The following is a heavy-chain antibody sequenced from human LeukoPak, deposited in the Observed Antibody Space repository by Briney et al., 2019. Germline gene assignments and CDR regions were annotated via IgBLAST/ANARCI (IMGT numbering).Heavy chain of an antibody. Sequence: PSETLSLTCTVSGRSIGTYYWNWIRQPPGKGLEWIGYIYYSGSTNYNPSLKSRVTISVDTSKNQFSLKLSSVTAADTAVYYCASLDAFDIWGQGTMVTVSS. J-gene: IGHJ3*02. CDR3: ASLDAFDI. CDR1: GRSIGTYY. CDR2: IYYSGST. V-gene: IGHV4-59*01.